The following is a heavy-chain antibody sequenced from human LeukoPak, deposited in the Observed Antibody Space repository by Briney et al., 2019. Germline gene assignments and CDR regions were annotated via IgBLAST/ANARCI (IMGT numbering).Heavy chain of an antibody. Sequence: SETLSLTCADYGGSFSGYYWSWIRQPPGKGLEWIGEINHSGSANYNPSLKSRVTISVDTSKNQFSLKLSSVTAADTAVYYCARGLRYFDWLPLLDYWGQGTLVTVSS. D-gene: IGHD3-9*01. CDR3: ARGLRYFDWLPLLDY. CDR2: INHSGSA. J-gene: IGHJ4*02. V-gene: IGHV4-34*01. CDR1: GGSFSGYY.